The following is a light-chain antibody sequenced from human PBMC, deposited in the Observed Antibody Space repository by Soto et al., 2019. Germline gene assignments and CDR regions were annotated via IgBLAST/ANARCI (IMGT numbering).Light chain of an antibody. J-gene: IGLJ2*01. CDR2: EVR. CDR1: SNDLGGYNY. CDR3: SSYGGSDNLI. V-gene: IGLV2-8*01. Sequence: QSALTQPPSASGSPGQSVTISCTGSSNDLGGYNYVSWYQHHPGKAPKLIIYEVRERPSGVPDRFSGSKSGNTASLTVSGLQAEDEADYYCSSYGGSDNLIFGRGTKLTVL.